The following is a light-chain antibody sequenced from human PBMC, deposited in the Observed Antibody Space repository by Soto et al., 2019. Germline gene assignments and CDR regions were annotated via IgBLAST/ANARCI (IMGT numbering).Light chain of an antibody. CDR3: TSFTSSNTWV. CDR2: EVS. Sequence: QSALTQPASVSGSPGHSITISCTGTSSDVGGYNYVSWFQQYPGKAPKLMIYEVSNRPSGVSNRFSGSKSGSTASLTVSGLQAEDEADYYCTSFTSSNTWVFGGGTKLTVL. CDR1: SSDVGGYNY. J-gene: IGLJ3*02. V-gene: IGLV2-14*01.